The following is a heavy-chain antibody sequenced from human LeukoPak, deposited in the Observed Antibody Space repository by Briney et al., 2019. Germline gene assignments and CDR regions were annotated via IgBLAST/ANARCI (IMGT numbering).Heavy chain of an antibody. D-gene: IGHD6-13*01. V-gene: IGHV3-23*01. CDR2: ISDSGGST. J-gene: IGHJ4*02. CDR3: AKSSRGGSSWYWVDY. Sequence: GGSLRLSCAASGFTFSSYGMTWVRQAPGKGLEWVSDISDSGGSTYYADPVKGRFTISRDNSKNTLYLQMNSLRAEDTAVFYCAKSSRGGSSWYWVDYWGQGTLVTVSS. CDR1: GFTFSSYG.